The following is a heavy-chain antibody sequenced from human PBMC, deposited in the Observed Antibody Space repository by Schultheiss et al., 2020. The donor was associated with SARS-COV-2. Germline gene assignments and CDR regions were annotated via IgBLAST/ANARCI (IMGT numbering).Heavy chain of an antibody. J-gene: IGHJ5*02. Sequence: GGSLRLSCAASGFTFSAFGMHWVRQAPGKGLEWVTFIRSDGTNKYYADSVKGRFTISRDNSKNTLYLQMNSLRVEDTAVYYCAISPNYYDSSGYAPWPLGTLVTVSS. D-gene: IGHD3-22*01. CDR3: AISPNYYDSSGYAP. CDR1: GFTFSAFG. V-gene: IGHV3-30*02. CDR2: IRSDGTNK.